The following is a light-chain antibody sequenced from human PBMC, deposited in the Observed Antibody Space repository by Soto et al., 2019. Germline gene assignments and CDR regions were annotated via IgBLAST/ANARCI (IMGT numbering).Light chain of an antibody. V-gene: IGKV1-39*01. Sequence: DITMTQSPSSLSASVGDRVTITCRASQYISNYLNWYQQKSGTAPKLLIHTASTLQSGVPSRFSGRGSWPDFTLTISSVPPDDFAIYFCQQSYSTPPTFGQGTTLEIK. J-gene: IGKJ2*01. CDR3: QQSYSTPPT. CDR2: TAS. CDR1: QYISNY.